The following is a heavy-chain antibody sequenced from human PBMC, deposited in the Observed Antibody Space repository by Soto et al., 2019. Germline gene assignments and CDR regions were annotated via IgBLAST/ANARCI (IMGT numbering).Heavy chain of an antibody. CDR3: TTDSYMTNIIVRFDY. CDR1: GFIFSNSW. D-gene: IGHD4-17*01. V-gene: IGHV3-15*07. CDR2: VKSKIDGGTT. J-gene: IGHJ4*01. Sequence: GVSLRLSFAASGFIFSNSWINWVRQAPGKGLEWVGRVKSKIDGGTTDFAAPVKGRFAISRDDSKNMVYLETNSLKTEDTAIYYCTTDSYMTNIIVRFDYWGHGTLVTVSS.